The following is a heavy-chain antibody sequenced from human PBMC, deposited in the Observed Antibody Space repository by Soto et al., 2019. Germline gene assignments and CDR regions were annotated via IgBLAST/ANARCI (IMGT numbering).Heavy chain of an antibody. V-gene: IGHV1-18*01. Sequence: QVQLVQSGAEVKKPGASVKVSCKASGYTFTSYGISWVRQAPGQGLEWMGWISAYNGNTNYAQKLQGRVTMTTDTSTSTAYMELRSLRSDDTAVYYCVRALLTRMTTVIHWFDPWGQGTLVTVSS. J-gene: IGHJ5*02. CDR1: GYTFTSYG. D-gene: IGHD4-4*01. CDR2: ISAYNGNT. CDR3: VRALLTRMTTVIHWFDP.